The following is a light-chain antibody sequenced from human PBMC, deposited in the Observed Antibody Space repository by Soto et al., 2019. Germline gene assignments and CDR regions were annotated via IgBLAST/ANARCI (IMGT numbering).Light chain of an antibody. V-gene: IGKV3-11*01. CDR1: QSVSSY. J-gene: IGKJ4*01. CDR2: DAS. Sequence: EIVLTQSPATLSLSPGARATLSCRASQSVSSYLAWYQQKPGQAPRLLIYDASNRATVIPARFSGSGSVTDFTLTISTLEPKDFAVYYYQQRSNWPLTFGGGTKVEIK. CDR3: QQRSNWPLT.